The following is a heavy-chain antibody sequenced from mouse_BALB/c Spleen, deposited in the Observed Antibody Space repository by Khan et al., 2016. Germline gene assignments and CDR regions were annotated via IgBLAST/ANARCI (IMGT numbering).Heavy chain of an antibody. D-gene: IGHD2-4*01. CDR2: FYPGRGSI. Sequence: QVQLQQSGAELVKPGASVKLSCKASGYTFTEYIIHWVKQRSGQGLEWIGWFYPGRGSIKYNEKFKDKATLTADKSSSTVYMELSRLTSEDSAVYFCARHEGRTMITTVYFDYWVQGTTLTVSS. V-gene: IGHV1-62-2*01. CDR3: ARHEGRTMITTVYFDY. J-gene: IGHJ2*01. CDR1: GYTFTEYI.